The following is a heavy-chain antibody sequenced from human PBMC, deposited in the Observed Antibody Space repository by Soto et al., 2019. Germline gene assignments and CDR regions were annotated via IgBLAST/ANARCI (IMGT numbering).Heavy chain of an antibody. CDR1: GGSISSGGYY. CDR3: ARGPHYYDSSGYYDFDY. CDR2: IYYSGST. J-gene: IGHJ4*02. Sequence: SETLSLTCTVSGGSISSGGYYWSWIRQHPGKGLEWIGYIYYSGSTYYNPSLKSRVTISVDTSKNQFSLKLSSVTAADTAVYYCARGPHYYDSSGYYDFDYWGQGTRVTVSS. D-gene: IGHD3-22*01. V-gene: IGHV4-31*03.